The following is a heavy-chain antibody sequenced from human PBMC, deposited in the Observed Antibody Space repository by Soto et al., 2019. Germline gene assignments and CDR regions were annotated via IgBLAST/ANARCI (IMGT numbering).Heavy chain of an antibody. CDR3: ARSVGGSNVNFDC. J-gene: IGHJ4*02. D-gene: IGHD3-10*01. Sequence: QVQLVQSGAEVRTPGASVKVSCKASGYTFTNYDINWVRQATGQGPEWMGWMNPDSGHTGYVQKFQGRVTMTRNTXISTAYMELSNLRSEDTAVYYCARSVGGSNVNFDCWGQGTLVTVSS. CDR1: GYTFTNYD. CDR2: MNPDSGHT. V-gene: IGHV1-8*01.